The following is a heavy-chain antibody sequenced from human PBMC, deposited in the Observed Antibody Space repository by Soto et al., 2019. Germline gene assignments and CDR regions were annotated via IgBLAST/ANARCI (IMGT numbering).Heavy chain of an antibody. V-gene: IGHV4-34*01. CDR2: IDHSGST. CDR1: GGSFSGYY. Sequence: QVQLQQWGAGLLKPSETLSLTCAVYGGSFSGYYWSWIRQPPGKGLEWIGEIDHSGSTKYNPSLKSRVIISVDTSKKQFSLKVSSVTVAETAVYYCARGQKKSSSSRILPTETTWFDPWGQGTLVIVSS. D-gene: IGHD6-6*01. CDR3: ARGQKKSSSSRILPTETTWFDP. J-gene: IGHJ5*02.